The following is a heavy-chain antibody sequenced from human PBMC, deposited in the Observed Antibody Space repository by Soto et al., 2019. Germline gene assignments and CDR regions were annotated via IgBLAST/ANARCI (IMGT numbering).Heavy chain of an antibody. Sequence: XGSLTLFSVGAGFSFSNSELNWVRQARGKGLEWISYIIHSAHIYYADAVKGRFTIYRDNAKNSVYLQMNSLRVEDTAVYYCAKERGPEVSATIVGDVWGQGVLVTVS. V-gene: IGHV3-48*03. CDR1: GFSFSNSE. D-gene: IGHD2-21*01. J-gene: IGHJ3*01. CDR2: IIHSAHI. CDR3: AKERGPEVSATIVGDV.